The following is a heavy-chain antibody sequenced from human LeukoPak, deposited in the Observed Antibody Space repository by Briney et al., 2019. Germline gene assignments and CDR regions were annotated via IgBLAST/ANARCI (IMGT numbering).Heavy chain of an antibody. J-gene: IGHJ6*03. Sequence: PSETLSLTCTVSGGSISSYYWSWIRQPAGKGLEWIGRIYTSGSTNYNPSLKSRVTMSVDTSKNQFSLKLSSVTAADTAVYYCARDLKYYYDSSGDYTYYMDVWGKGTTVTVSS. CDR1: GGSISSYY. CDR3: ARDLKYYYDSSGDYTYYMDV. V-gene: IGHV4-4*07. CDR2: IYTSGST. D-gene: IGHD3-22*01.